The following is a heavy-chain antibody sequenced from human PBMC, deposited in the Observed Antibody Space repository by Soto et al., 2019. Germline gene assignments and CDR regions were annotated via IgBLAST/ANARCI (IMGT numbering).Heavy chain of an antibody. V-gene: IGHV3-21*01. D-gene: IGHD3-22*01. CDR3: ARWTYYCDSSGYYYGNLIDY. CDR2: ISSSSSYI. J-gene: IGHJ4*02. CDR1: GFTFSSYS. Sequence: EVQLVESGGGLVKPGGSLRLSCAASGFTFSSYSMNWVRQAPGKGLEWVSSISSSSSYIYYADSVKGRFTISRDNAKNSLDRQMISLRAEDTAGYYWARWTYYCDSSGYYYGNLIDYWGQGTLVTVSS.